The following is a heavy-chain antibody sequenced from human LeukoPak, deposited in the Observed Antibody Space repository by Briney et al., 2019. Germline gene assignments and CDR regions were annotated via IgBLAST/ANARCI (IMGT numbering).Heavy chain of an antibody. V-gene: IGHV4-39*01. J-gene: IGHJ4*02. CDR3: ASLVYDFWSGYLGHYSDS. Sequence: SETLSLTCTVSGGSISSSSYYWGWIRQPPGKGLEWIGSIYYSGSTYYNPSLKSRVTISVDTSKNQFSLKLSSATAADTAVYYCASLVYDFWSGYLGHYSDSWGQGTLVTVSS. CDR1: GGSISSSSYY. D-gene: IGHD3-3*01. CDR2: IYYSGST.